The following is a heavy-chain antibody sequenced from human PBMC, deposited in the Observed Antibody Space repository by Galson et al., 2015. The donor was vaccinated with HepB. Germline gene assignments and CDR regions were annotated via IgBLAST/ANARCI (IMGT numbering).Heavy chain of an antibody. D-gene: IGHD6-19*01. J-gene: IGHJ3*02. CDR1: GDSISSYY. Sequence: LSLTCTVSGDSISSYYWSWIRQPPGKGLEWIGFIYYSGSTKYNPFFKGRITISVDTSKNQFSLKLRSVTAVDTAVYYCARAVVSEAVAGRGGAFDIWGQGTVVTVSS. CDR2: IYYSGST. V-gene: IGHV4-59*01. CDR3: ARAVVSEAVAGRGGAFDI.